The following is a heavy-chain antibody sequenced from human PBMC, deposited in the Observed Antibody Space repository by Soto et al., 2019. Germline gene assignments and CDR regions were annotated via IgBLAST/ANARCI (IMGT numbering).Heavy chain of an antibody. D-gene: IGHD3-3*01. CDR1: GFTFSVYS. V-gene: IGHV3-48*02. Sequence: GGSLRLSCAASGFTFSVYSINWVRQAPGWGLEWISYIISSASFTSYADSVKGRFTISRDNARNSVYLQMNGLRDDDTAVYYCVRDMSCAIFDWGRGTLVTVSS. J-gene: IGHJ4*01. CDR2: IISSASFT. CDR3: VRDMSCAIFD.